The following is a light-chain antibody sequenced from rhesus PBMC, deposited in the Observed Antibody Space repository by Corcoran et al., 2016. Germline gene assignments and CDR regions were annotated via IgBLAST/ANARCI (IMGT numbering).Light chain of an antibody. Sequence: DIQMTQSPSSLSASVGDRVTITCRSSESVNNYLNWYQQKPGKAPKLLIYRSSNLQSGVPSRFSGSGYGTHYTFTINILQAEDFATYYCQHGYAFPYSFGQGTKVEIE. CDR1: ESVNNY. V-gene: IGKV1-74*01. CDR3: QHGYAFPYS. J-gene: IGKJ2*01. CDR2: RSS.